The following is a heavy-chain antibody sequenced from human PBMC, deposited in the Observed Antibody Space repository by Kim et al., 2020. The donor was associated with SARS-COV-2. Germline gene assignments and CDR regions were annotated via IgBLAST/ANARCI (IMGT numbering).Heavy chain of an antibody. J-gene: IGHJ4*02. CDR1: GGSFSGYY. Sequence: SETLSLTCAVYGGSFSGYYWNWIRQPPGKGLEWIGVINHSGSTNYNPSLKSRVTMSVDTSKNQFSLKLSSVTAADTAVYYCARGQGRLRLEWAFGYWGQGTLVTVSS. CDR2: INHSGST. D-gene: IGHD5-12*01. CDR3: ARGQGRLRLEWAFGY. V-gene: IGHV4-34*01.